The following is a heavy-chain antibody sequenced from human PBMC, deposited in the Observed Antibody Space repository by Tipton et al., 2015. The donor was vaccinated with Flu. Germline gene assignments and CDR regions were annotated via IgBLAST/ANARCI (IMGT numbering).Heavy chain of an antibody. V-gene: IGHV3-7*01. CDR3: ARLGSWYDGSGSYHYLDY. CDR2: ITTLGNDR. J-gene: IGHJ4*02. CDR1: GFTFSNYW. D-gene: IGHD3-10*01. Sequence: SLRLSCEASGFTFSNYWMGWVRQAPGKGLEWVANITTLGNDRYYVDSVKGRFTISRDNARNSLYLQMNSLRAEDTAVYYCARLGSWYDGSGSYHYLDYRGQGTLGTVSS.